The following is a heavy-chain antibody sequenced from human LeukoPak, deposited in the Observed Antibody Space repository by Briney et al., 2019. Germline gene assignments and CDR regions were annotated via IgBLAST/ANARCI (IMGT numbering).Heavy chain of an antibody. Sequence: PVASVKVSCKASGGTFSSYAISWVRQAPGQGLEWMGRIIPILGIVNFAQKFQGRVTITADKSTSTAYMELSSLRSEDTAVYYCARSARGAPGDAFDIWGQGTMVTVSS. J-gene: IGHJ3*02. CDR3: ARSARGAPGDAFDI. CDR2: IIPILGIV. V-gene: IGHV1-69*04. CDR1: GGTFSSYA. D-gene: IGHD3-10*01.